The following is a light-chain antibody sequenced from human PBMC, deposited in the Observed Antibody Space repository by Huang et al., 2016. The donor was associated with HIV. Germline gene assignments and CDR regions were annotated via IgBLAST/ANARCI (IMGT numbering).Light chain of an antibody. V-gene: IGKV4-1*01. CDR3: QQFYTTPLA. Sequence: DIVMNQSPDSLAVSLGETATISCKSSQSVLYSSNNKNYLAWYQQKPGQPPKLLIYWASTRESGVPDRFSGSGSGTDFTLTISSLQAEDVAVYYCQQFYTTPLAFGGGTKVEIK. CDR2: WAS. CDR1: QSVLYSSNNKNY. J-gene: IGKJ4*01.